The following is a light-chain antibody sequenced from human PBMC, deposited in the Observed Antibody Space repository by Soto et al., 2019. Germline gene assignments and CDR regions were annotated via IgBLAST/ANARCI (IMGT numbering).Light chain of an antibody. CDR2: DAS. V-gene: IGKV3-11*01. J-gene: IGKJ4*01. Sequence: EIVLTQSPATLSLSPGERPTLSCRASQSISNYLVWYQQKPGQAPRLLIYDASNRATGIPARFSGSGSGTDFTLTISSLEPEDFAIYYCQQRSNWPPLTFGGGTKVEIK. CDR3: QQRSNWPPLT. CDR1: QSISNY.